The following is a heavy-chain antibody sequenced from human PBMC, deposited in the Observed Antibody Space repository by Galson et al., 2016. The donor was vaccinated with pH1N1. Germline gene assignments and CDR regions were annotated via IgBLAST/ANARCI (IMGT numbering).Heavy chain of an antibody. CDR2: IDRDFTAT. V-gene: IGHV3-11*04. CDR1: GFNFDDYY. J-gene: IGHJ6*04. CDR3: TTDADDPMDV. D-gene: IGHD3-16*01. Sequence: SLRLSCAASGFNFDDYYMSWVRQAQGKGLEGISSIDRDFTATNYADSVKGRFSISRDNSKKSLYLQMNSLGDEDTAIYYCTTDADDPMDVWGIGTTVTVSP.